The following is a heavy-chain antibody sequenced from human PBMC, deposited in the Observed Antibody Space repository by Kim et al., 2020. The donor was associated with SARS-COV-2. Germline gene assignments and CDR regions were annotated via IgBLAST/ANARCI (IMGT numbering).Heavy chain of an antibody. CDR2: IYYSGST. Sequence: SETLSLTCTVSGGSISSSSYYWGWIRQPPRKGLEWIGSIYYSGSTYYNPSLKSRVTISVDTSKNQFSLKLSSVTAADTAVYYCARHIASITIFGVAHMDVWGQGTTVTVSS. CDR1: GGSISSSSYY. J-gene: IGHJ6*02. D-gene: IGHD3-3*01. CDR3: ARHIASITIFGVAHMDV. V-gene: IGHV4-39*01.